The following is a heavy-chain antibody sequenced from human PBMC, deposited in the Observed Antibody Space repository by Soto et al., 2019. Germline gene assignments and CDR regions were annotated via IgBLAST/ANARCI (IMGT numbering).Heavy chain of an antibody. CDR2: ISSSGSTI. CDR1: GFTFSSYE. D-gene: IGHD2-2*01. Sequence: SLRLCCAACGFTFSSYEMNWFRQAPGKGLEWVSYISSSGSTIYYADSVKGRFTISRDNAKNSLYLQMNSLRAEDTAVYYCARYAWFDPWGQAPLLTVSS. CDR3: ARYAWFDP. J-gene: IGHJ5*02. V-gene: IGHV3-48*03.